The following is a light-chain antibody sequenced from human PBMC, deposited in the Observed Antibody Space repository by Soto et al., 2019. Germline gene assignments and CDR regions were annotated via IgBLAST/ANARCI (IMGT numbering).Light chain of an antibody. Sequence: QSALTQPPSASGSPGQSVTISCTGTSSEVGAYNYVSWYQQHPGKGPKLMIYEVSKRPSGVPDRFSGSKSGNTASLTVSGLQAEDETDYYCSSYAGSNTYVFGAGTKLTVL. CDR1: SSEVGAYNY. CDR2: EVS. V-gene: IGLV2-8*01. CDR3: SSYAGSNTYV. J-gene: IGLJ1*01.